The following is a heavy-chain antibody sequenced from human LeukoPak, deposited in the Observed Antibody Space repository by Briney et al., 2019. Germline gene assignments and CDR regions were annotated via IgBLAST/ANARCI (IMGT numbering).Heavy chain of an antibody. CDR2: MNPNSGNT. CDR3: AKEPWFGELFIDY. Sequence: ASVKVSCKASGYTFTSYDINWVRQATGQGLEWMGWMNPNSGNTGYAQKFQGRVTMTRNTSISTAYMELNSLRAEDTAVYYCAKEPWFGELFIDYWGQGTLVTVSS. D-gene: IGHD3-10*01. V-gene: IGHV1-8*01. J-gene: IGHJ4*02. CDR1: GYTFTSYD.